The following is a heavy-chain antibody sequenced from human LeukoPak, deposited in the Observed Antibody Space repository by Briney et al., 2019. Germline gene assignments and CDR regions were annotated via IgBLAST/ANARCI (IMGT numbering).Heavy chain of an antibody. CDR2: ISSSGSTI. V-gene: IGHV3-48*03. CDR3: ARDSPYDYVWGSYRLSIDY. J-gene: IGHJ4*02. Sequence: GGSLRLSCAASGFTFSSYEMNWVRQAPGKGLEWVSYISSSGSTIYYADSVKGRFTISRDNAKNSLYLQMNSLRAEDTAVYYCARDSPYDYVWGSYRLSIDYWGQGTLVTVSS. CDR1: GFTFSSYE. D-gene: IGHD3-16*02.